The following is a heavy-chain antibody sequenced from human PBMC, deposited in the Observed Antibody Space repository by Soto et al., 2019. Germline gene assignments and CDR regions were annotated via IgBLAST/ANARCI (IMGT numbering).Heavy chain of an antibody. V-gene: IGHV4-59*08. CDR3: ARLGTPVAPFDY. J-gene: IGHJ4*02. CDR1: GGSMRSYY. CDR2: IYYSGST. D-gene: IGHD4-17*01. Sequence: QVQLQESGPGLVKPSETLSLTCTVSGGSMRSYYWSWIRQPPGKGLEWIGNIYYSGSTNYNPSLKSRGPISVDTSKNQFPLKLSSVTAADTAVYYCARLGTPVAPFDYWGQGTLVTVSS.